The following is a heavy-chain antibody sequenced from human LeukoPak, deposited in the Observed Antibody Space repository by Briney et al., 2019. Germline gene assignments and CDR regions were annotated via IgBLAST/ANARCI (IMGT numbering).Heavy chain of an antibody. CDR1: GFTVSSNY. J-gene: IGHJ4*02. CDR3: ARGVGYDFWSGYYTGNYFDY. V-gene: IGHV3-66*01. CDR2: IYSGGST. Sequence: PGGSLRLSCAASGFTVSSNYMSWVRQAPGKGLEWVSVIYSGGSTYYADSVKGRFTISRDNSKNTLYLQMNSLRAEDTAVYYCARGVGYDFWSGYYTGNYFDYWGQGTLVTVSS. D-gene: IGHD3-3*01.